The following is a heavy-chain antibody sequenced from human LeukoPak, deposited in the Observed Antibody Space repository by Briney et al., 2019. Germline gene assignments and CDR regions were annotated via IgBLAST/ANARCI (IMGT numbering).Heavy chain of an antibody. D-gene: IGHD6-19*01. Sequence: GGSLRLSCAASGFTFSSYAMSWVRQAPGKGLEWVSAISGSGGSTYYADSVKGRLTISRDNSKNTLYLQMNSLRAEDTAVYYCAKGMRYSSGWFFDYWGQGTLVTVSS. CDR2: ISGSGGST. V-gene: IGHV3-23*01. CDR3: AKGMRYSSGWFFDY. J-gene: IGHJ4*02. CDR1: GFTFSSYA.